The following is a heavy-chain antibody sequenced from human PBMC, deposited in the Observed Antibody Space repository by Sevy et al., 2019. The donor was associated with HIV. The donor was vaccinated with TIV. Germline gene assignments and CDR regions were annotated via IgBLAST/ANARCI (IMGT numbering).Heavy chain of an antibody. J-gene: IGHJ4*02. D-gene: IGHD2-15*01. CDR1: GFTFSGYW. CDR3: AREGAGGFDY. CDR2: INQDGSKN. V-gene: IGHV3-7*01. Sequence: GGSLRLSCAASGFTFSGYWMSWVRQVPGKGLQWVANINQDGSKNEFVDSVKGRFTISRDNPKNSVYLQMNSLRAKDTAVYYCAREGAGGFDYWGQGTLVTVSS.